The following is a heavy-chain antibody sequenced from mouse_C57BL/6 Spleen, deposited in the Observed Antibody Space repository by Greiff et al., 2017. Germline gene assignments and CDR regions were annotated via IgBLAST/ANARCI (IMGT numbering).Heavy chain of an antibody. V-gene: IGHV1-55*01. CDR2: IYPGSGST. CDR1: GYTFTSYW. Sequence: VQLQQPGAELVKPGASVKMSCKASGYTFTSYWITWVKQRPGQGLEWIGDIYPGSGSTNYNEKFKSKATLTVDTSSSTAYMQLSSLTSEDSAVYYCARRIYDGYSVGAMDYWGQGTSVTVSS. D-gene: IGHD2-3*01. J-gene: IGHJ4*01. CDR3: ARRIYDGYSVGAMDY.